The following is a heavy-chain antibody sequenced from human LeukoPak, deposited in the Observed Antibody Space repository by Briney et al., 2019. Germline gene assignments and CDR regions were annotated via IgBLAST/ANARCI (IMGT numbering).Heavy chain of an antibody. CDR1: GFTFSSYS. J-gene: IGHJ3*02. CDR3: ARDQGEGAFDI. CDR2: ISSSSSYI. V-gene: IGHV3-21*01. Sequence: GGSLRLSCAASGFTFSSYSMNWVRQAPGKGLEWVSSISSSSSYIYYADLVKGRFTISRDNAKNSLYLQMNSLRAEDTAVYYCARDQGEGAFDIWGQGTMVTVSS.